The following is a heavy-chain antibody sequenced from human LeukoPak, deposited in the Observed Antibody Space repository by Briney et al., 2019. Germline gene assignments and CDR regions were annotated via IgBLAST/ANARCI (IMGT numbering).Heavy chain of an antibody. D-gene: IGHD6-13*01. CDR3: ASGRQLGY. CDR2: IKEDGSEK. CDR1: GFTFSNYW. V-gene: IGHV3-7*01. Sequence: PGGSLRLSCAASGFTFSNYWMSWVHQAPGKGLEWVANIKEDGSEKYYVDSVKGRFTISRDNARNSLYLQMNSLRAEDTAVYYCASGRQLGYWGQGTLVTVPS. J-gene: IGHJ4*02.